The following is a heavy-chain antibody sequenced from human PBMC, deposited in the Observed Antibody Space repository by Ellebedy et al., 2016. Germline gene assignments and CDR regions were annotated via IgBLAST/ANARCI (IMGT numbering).Heavy chain of an antibody. CDR1: GYTFTGYY. D-gene: IGHD4-11*01. Sequence: ASVKVSCXASGYTFTGYYMHWVRQAPGQGLEWMGWMNPNRGNTGYAQKFQGRVTMTRNTSISTAYMELSSLRSEDTAVYYCARGFGLPLYYYMDVWGKGTTVTVSS. CDR3: ARGFGLPLYYYMDV. J-gene: IGHJ6*03. V-gene: IGHV1-8*02. CDR2: MNPNRGNT.